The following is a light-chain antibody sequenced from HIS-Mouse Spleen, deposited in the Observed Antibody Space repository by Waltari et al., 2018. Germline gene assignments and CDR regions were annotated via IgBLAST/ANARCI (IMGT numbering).Light chain of an antibody. Sequence: QSALTQPPSASGSPGQSVTISCTGTSSYVGGYNYVSWHQQHPGKAPKLMIYEVSKRPSGVPDRFSGSKSGNTASLTVSGLQAEDEADYYCSSYAGSNNVVFGGGTKLTVL. V-gene: IGLV2-8*01. J-gene: IGLJ2*01. CDR3: SSYAGSNNVV. CDR1: SSYVGGYNY. CDR2: EVS.